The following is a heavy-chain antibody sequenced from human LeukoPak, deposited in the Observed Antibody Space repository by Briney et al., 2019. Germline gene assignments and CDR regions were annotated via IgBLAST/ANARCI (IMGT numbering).Heavy chain of an antibody. V-gene: IGHV3-48*01. Sequence: PGGSLRLSCAASGFTFSSYSMNWVRQAPGKGLEWVSYISSSSSTIYYADSVKGRSTISRDNAKNSLYLQMNSLRAEDTAVYYCARDQSLYYYDSSGYYPFDYWGQGTLVTVSS. CDR2: ISSSSSTI. D-gene: IGHD3-22*01. CDR3: ARDQSLYYYDSSGYYPFDY. J-gene: IGHJ4*02. CDR1: GFTFSSYS.